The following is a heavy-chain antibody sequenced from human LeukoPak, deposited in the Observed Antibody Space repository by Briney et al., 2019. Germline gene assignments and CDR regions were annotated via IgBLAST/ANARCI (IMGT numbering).Heavy chain of an antibody. CDR3: ARTPSWSGYASIDY. CDR1: GFAFRTYS. V-gene: IGHV3-30*04. J-gene: IGHJ4*02. CDR2: ITYDGKVQ. Sequence: GRSLKLSCAASGFAFRTYSMHWVRQAPGKGLEWLAVITYDGKVQHYTDSVKGRFTVSRDNSKNTLYLQMNSLRAEDTAVYYCARTPSWSGYASIDYWGQGTLVTVSS. D-gene: IGHD3-3*01.